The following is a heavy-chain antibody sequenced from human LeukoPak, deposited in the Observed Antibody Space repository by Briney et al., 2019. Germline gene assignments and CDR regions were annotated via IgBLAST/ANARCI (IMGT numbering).Heavy chain of an antibody. CDR2: ISGSGGST. CDR1: GFTFSSYA. D-gene: IGHD3-3*01. J-gene: IGHJ4*02. V-gene: IGHV3-23*01. CDR3: AKDTMYYDFWSGYPPFDY. Sequence: GGSLRLSCAASGFTFSSYAMSWVRQAPGKGLEWVSAISGSGGSTYYADSVKGRSTISRDNSKNTLYLQMNSLRAEDTAVYYCAKDTMYYDFWSGYPPFDYWGQGTLVTVSS.